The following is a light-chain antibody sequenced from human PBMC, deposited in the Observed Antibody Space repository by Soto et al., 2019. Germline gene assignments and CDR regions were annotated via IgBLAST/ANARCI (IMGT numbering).Light chain of an antibody. CDR1: NSNIGSHNY. CDR3: CSFAGGLFV. Sequence: QSVLTQPRSVSGSPGQAVTVSCTGTNSNIGSHNYVSWYQQHPGKAPKLMINDVTERPSGVPDRFSGSKSGNTASLTISGLQAEDEADYFCCSFAGGLFVFGTGTKLTVL. CDR2: DVT. J-gene: IGLJ1*01. V-gene: IGLV2-11*01.